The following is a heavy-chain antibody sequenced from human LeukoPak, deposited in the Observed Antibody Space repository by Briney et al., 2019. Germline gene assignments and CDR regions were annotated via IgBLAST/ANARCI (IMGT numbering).Heavy chain of an antibody. CDR3: AGQPPTYYQDSSGYHAYYYFMDV. CDR1: GGSISGGHYY. Sequence: SETLSLTCTVSGGSISGGHYYWGWIRQPPGKGLEWIGNVYHSGSTHYNPSLKSRVTISVDTSKNQFSLKLNSVIAADTAVYYCAGQPPTYYQDSSGYHAYYYFMDVWGTGTAVTISS. J-gene: IGHJ6*03. D-gene: IGHD3-22*01. V-gene: IGHV4-39*01. CDR2: VYHSGST.